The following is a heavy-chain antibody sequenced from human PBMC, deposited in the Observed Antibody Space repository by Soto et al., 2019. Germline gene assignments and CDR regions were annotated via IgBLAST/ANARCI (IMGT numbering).Heavy chain of an antibody. CDR1: GFTFSSYA. Sequence: GGSLRLSCAASGFTFSSYAMAWVRQAPGKGLEWVSVISGSGDTTYHADSVSGRFTISRDNSKNTVYLQMSSLRTEDTAIYWCAKGVRGIIIRQGMDVWGKGTTVTVSS. CDR2: ISGSGDTT. D-gene: IGHD3-10*01. J-gene: IGHJ6*03. V-gene: IGHV3-23*01. CDR3: AKGVRGIIIRQGMDV.